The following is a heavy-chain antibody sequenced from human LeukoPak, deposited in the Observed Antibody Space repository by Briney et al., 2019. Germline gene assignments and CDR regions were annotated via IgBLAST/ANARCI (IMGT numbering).Heavy chain of an antibody. CDR3: ARVGGGYSSSWYTSGYYYYYMDV. Sequence: SETLSLTCTVSGGSISSYYWSWIRQPPGKGLEWIGEINHSGSTNYNPSLKSRVTISVDTSKNQFSLKLSSVTAADTAVYYCARVGGGYSSSWYTSGYYYYYMDVWGKGTTVTVSS. V-gene: IGHV4-34*01. CDR2: INHSGST. J-gene: IGHJ6*03. D-gene: IGHD6-13*01. CDR1: GGSISSYY.